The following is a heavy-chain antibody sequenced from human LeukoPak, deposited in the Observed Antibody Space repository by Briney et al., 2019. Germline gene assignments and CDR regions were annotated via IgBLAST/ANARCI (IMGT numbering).Heavy chain of an antibody. J-gene: IGHJ4*02. CDR1: GFTFSSYA. CDR2: ISYDGSNK. Sequence: QPGGSLRLSCAASGFTFSSYAMHWVRQAPGKGLEWVAVISYDGSNKYYANSVKGRFTISRDNAKDSLFLQMNSLRAEDTAVYYCARDVWGYSGYDPQATIDYWGQGTLVTVSS. D-gene: IGHD5-12*01. V-gene: IGHV3-30-3*01. CDR3: ARDVWGYSGYDPQATIDY.